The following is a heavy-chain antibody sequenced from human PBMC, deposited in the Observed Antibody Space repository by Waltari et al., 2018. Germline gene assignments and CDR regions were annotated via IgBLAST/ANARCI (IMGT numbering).Heavy chain of an antibody. V-gene: IGHV3-53*01. CDR3: ARGDGVRGVIFDY. Sequence: EVQLVESGGGLIKPGGSMRLSCAASGFPVSSNYMSWVRQAPGKGLELVSVFYSGGSTYYADSVKGRFTISRDNSKNTLYLQMNSLRTEDTTVYYCARGDGVRGVIFDYWGQGTLVTVSS. CDR1: GFPVSSNY. D-gene: IGHD3-10*01. CDR2: FYSGGST. J-gene: IGHJ4*02.